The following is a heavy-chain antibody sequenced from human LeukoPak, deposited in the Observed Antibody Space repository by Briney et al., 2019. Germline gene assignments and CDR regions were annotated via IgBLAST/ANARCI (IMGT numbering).Heavy chain of an antibody. D-gene: IGHD6-19*01. CDR3: ASWPGAWYEEDF. J-gene: IGHJ4*02. CDR1: GFTVSSNY. CDR2: IFGGGGT. V-gene: IGHV3-53*01. Sequence: GGSLRLSCAAFGFTVSSNYMSWVRQAPGKGLEWVSVIFGGGGTYYGDSVRGRFTISRDNSKNTLYLQMNSLRAEDTAVYYCASWPGAWYEEDFWGQGTLVTVSS.